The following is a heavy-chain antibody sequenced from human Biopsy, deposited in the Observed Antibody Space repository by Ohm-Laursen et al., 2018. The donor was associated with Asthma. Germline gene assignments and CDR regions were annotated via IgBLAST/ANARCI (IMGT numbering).Heavy chain of an antibody. CDR3: ARDVMEWYLPAFDF. V-gene: IGHV3-30*05. CDR2: GGRYYDGGLK. CDR1: GFTFSDYY. J-gene: IGHJ4*02. Sequence: SLRLSCSASGFTFSDYYMSWIRQAPGKGLEWVAVGGRYYDGGLKYYVDSVNGRFTVSSDDSKNTLYLQMNSLRPDGSAGYYCARDVMEWYLPAFDFWGQGTLVTVSS. D-gene: IGHD3-3*01.